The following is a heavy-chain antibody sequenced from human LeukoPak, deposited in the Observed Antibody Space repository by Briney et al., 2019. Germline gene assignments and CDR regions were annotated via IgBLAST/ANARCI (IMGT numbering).Heavy chain of an antibody. CDR2: INHSGST. J-gene: IGHJ4*02. D-gene: IGHD3-22*01. CDR1: GGSFSGYY. Sequence: SETLSLTCAVYGGSFSGYYWSWICQPPGKGLEWIGEINHSGSTNYNPSLKSRVTISVDTSKNQFSLKLSSVTAADTAVYYCARGRMIVARQWFDYWGQGTLVTVSS. CDR3: ARGRMIVARQWFDY. V-gene: IGHV4-34*01.